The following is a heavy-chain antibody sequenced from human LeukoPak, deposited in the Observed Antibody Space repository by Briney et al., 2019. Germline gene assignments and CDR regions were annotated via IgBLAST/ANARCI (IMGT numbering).Heavy chain of an antibody. Sequence: GGSLRLSCEASGFTFDSYAIHWVRQAPGKGLDWVAVISEGGNNKYHADSVKGRFTISRDNSKNTVYLQMNSLRTEDTAVYYCARSAYPGNSVIEDWGRGTLVTVSS. CDR1: GFTFDSYA. CDR3: ARSAYPGNSVIED. CDR2: ISEGGNNK. D-gene: IGHD4-23*01. J-gene: IGHJ4*02. V-gene: IGHV3-30-3*01.